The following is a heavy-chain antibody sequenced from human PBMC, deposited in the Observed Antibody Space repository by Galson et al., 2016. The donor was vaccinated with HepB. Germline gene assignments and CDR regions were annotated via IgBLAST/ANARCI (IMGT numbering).Heavy chain of an antibody. CDR2: ISSSGSTI. CDR3: ARGTYSGKGYYFDY. J-gene: IGHJ4*02. Sequence: SLRLSCAASGFTFSSYEMNWVRQAPGKGLEWVSYISSSGSTIYYADSVKGRFTISRDNAKNSLYLQMNSLRAEDTAVYYCARGTYSGKGYYFDYWGQGTLVTVSS. CDR1: GFTFSSYE. D-gene: IGHD1-26*01. V-gene: IGHV3-48*03.